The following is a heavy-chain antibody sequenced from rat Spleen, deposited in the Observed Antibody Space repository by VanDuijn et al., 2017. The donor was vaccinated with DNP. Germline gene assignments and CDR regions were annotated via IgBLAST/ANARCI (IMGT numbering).Heavy chain of an antibody. CDR2: ISYGGSST. CDR3: ARHRTISPHYYDMDV. J-gene: IGHJ4*01. D-gene: IGHD3-8*01. V-gene: IGHV5-29*01. Sequence: EVQLVESDGCSVQPGRSLKVSCAASGFTYSDYYMAWVRQGPTKGPEWLATISYGGSSTYYRDSVKGRFTISRDDEKTTLHLQMDSLRSEDTATYYCARHRTISPHYYDMDVWGQGASVTVSS. CDR1: GFTYSDYY.